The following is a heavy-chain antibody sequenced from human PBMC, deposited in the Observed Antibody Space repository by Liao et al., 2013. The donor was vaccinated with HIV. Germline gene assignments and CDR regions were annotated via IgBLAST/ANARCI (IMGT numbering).Heavy chain of an antibody. D-gene: IGHD2-2*03. CDR2: IYYSGTT. V-gene: IGHV4-59*01. CDR1: GDSISSYY. J-gene: IGHJ6*03. Sequence: QVQLQESGPGLVKPSETLSLTCTVSGDSISSYYWSWIRQPPGKGLQWIGYIYYSGTTNYNPSLKSRVTISVDTSKNQISLKVSSVTAADTAVYYCAREIRGEQWMLYGSNYYYYMDVWGKGTTVTVSS. CDR3: AREIRGEQWMLYGSNYYYYMDV.